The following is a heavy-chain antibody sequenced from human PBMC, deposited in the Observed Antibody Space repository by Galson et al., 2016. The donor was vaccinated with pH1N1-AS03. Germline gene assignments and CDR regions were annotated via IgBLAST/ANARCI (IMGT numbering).Heavy chain of an antibody. CDR3: SSRQLGMGVDI. J-gene: IGHJ3*02. CDR2: IYPGDADT. V-gene: IGHV5-51*03. D-gene: IGHD7-27*01. Sequence: QSGAEVKKPGESLKISCKGSGYKFTSYWIAWVRQMPGKGLEWMGIIYPGDADTRYSPPFQGQVTISVDKSNSTAYLQWNSLKASDTAIYYCSSRQLGMGVDIWGQGTMVTVSS. CDR1: GYKFTSYW.